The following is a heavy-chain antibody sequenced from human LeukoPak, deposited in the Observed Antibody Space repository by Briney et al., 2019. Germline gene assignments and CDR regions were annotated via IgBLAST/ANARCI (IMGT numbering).Heavy chain of an antibody. J-gene: IGHJ4*02. Sequence: ASVKVSCKASGYTFNHHGISWVRQAPGQGLEWMGWISCFNGDTHYAQKFQGRVTMTTDTSTTTAYMELRSLRSDDTALYCCARDPTNTSGRYAYFDYWGQGTLVTVSS. CDR3: ARDPTNTSGRYAYFDY. D-gene: IGHD6-19*01. V-gene: IGHV1-18*01. CDR2: ISCFNGDT. CDR1: GYTFNHHG.